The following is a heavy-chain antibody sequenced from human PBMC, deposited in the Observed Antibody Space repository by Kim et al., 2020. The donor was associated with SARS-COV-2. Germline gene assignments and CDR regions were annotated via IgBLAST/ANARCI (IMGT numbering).Heavy chain of an antibody. J-gene: IGHJ4*02. CDR1: GGTFSSYA. Sequence: SVKVSCKASGGTFSSYAISWVRQAPGQGLEWMGRIIPILGIANYAQKFQGRVTITADKSTSTAYMELSSLRSEDTAVYYCARDVVAATPRASLWGQGTLVTVSS. D-gene: IGHD2-15*01. CDR2: IIPILGIA. CDR3: ARDVVAATPRASL. V-gene: IGHV1-69*04.